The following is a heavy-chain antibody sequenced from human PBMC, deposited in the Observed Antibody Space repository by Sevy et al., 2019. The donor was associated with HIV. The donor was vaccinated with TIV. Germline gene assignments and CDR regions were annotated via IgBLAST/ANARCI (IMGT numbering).Heavy chain of an antibody. D-gene: IGHD2-21*02. CDR2: ISYDGSNE. CDR3: AKCGGDCYSQGRFDY. CDR1: GFTFSSFS. J-gene: IGHJ4*02. Sequence: GGSLRLSCSASGFTFSSFSMHWVRQSPDRGLEWLTVISYDGSNEDYADSVKGRFTISRDNLKNTLYLQMNSLRVEDTAVYYCAKCGGDCYSQGRFDYWGQGTVVTVSS. V-gene: IGHV3-30-3*02.